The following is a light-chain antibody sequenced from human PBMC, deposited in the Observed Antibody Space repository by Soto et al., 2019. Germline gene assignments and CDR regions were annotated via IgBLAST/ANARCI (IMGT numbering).Light chain of an antibody. CDR3: QSADSSGIL. Sequence: SYELTQPPSVSVSPGQTARITCSGDALPKQYVYWYHQKPGQAPVLVIYKDSERPSGIPERFSGSSSGTTVTLTISGVLAEDEADYYCQSADSSGILFGGGTKLTVL. CDR1: ALPKQY. CDR2: KDS. J-gene: IGLJ3*02. V-gene: IGLV3-25*02.